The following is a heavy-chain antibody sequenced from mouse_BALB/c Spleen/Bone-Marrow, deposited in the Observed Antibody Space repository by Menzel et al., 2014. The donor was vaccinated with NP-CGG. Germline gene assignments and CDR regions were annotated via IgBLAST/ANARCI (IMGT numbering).Heavy chain of an antibody. CDR2: INPSSGYT. CDR1: GYTFTSYT. V-gene: IGHV1-4*01. Sequence: QVHRKQSGAELARPGASGKLSCKSSGYTFTSYTMHWVKQRPGQGLEWIGYINPSSGYTNYNQKFKDKATLTADKSSSTASMHLRRLTSESSAFYYCTSACSYDVSWFAYCGQATPVTVSA. CDR3: TSACSYDVSWFAY. D-gene: IGHD2-10*02. J-gene: IGHJ3*01.